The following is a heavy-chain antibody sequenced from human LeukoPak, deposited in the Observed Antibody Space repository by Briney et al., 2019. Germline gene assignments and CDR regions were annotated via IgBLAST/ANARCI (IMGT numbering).Heavy chain of an antibody. V-gene: IGHV5-51*01. Sequence: GESLKISCKGSGYSFTNYWIGWVRLMPGKGLEWMGIIYPGDSDTRYSPSFQGQVTISADKSTSTAYLQWSSLKASDTAMYYCARGRRRDGYSFEFDYWGQGTLVTVSS. CDR1: GYSFTNYW. CDR3: ARGRRRDGYSFEFDY. D-gene: IGHD5-24*01. CDR2: IYPGDSDT. J-gene: IGHJ4*02.